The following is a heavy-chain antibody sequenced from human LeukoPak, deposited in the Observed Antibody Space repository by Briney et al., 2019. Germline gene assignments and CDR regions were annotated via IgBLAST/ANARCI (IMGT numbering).Heavy chain of an antibody. Sequence: VASVKVSCKASGYTFTSYYMHWVRQAPGQGLEWMGIINPSGGSTSYAQKFQGRVTITADESTSTAYMELSSLRSEDTAVYYCARENSGWHYFDYWGQGTLVTVSS. CDR1: GYTFTSYY. J-gene: IGHJ4*02. CDR2: INPSGGST. V-gene: IGHV1-46*01. CDR3: ARENSGWHYFDY. D-gene: IGHD6-19*01.